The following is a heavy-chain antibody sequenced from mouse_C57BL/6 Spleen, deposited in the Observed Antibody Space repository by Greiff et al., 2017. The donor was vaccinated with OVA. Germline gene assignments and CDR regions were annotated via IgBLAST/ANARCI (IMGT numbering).Heavy chain of an antibody. CDR3: ARPWYYGSYWYFDV. CDR1: GFTFSDYG. J-gene: IGHJ1*03. D-gene: IGHD1-1*01. Sequence: EVKLMESGGGLVKPGGSLKLSCAASGFTFSDYGMHWVSQAPEKGLEWVAYISSGSSTIYYADTVKGRFTISRDNAKNTLFLQMTSLRSEDTAMYYCARPWYYGSYWYFDVWGTGTTVTVSS. CDR2: ISSGSSTI. V-gene: IGHV5-17*01.